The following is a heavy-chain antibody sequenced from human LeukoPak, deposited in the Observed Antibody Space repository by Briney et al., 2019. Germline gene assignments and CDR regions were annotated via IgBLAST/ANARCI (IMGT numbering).Heavy chain of an antibody. CDR1: GFTFSSYW. CDR2: IKKDGSEK. Sequence: PGGSLRLSCAASGFTFSSYWMSWVRQAPGKGLEWVANIKKDGSEKYYVDSVKGRFTISRDNANNSLYLQMNSLRSEDTAVYYCARSDSSSWYGYYYYGMDVWGQGTTVTVSS. V-gene: IGHV3-7*01. D-gene: IGHD6-13*01. CDR3: ARSDSSSWYGYYYYGMDV. J-gene: IGHJ6*02.